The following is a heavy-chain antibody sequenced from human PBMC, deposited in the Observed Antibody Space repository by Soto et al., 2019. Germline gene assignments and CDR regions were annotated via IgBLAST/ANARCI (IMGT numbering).Heavy chain of an antibody. V-gene: IGHV1-69*12. CDR2: IIPICGTA. J-gene: IGHJ6*02. CDR3: ARSGARPGAYYYGMDV. Sequence: QVQLVQSGAEVKKPGSSVKVSCKASGGTVSSYAISWVRQAPGQGLEWMGGIIPICGTADYAQKFQGRVTIPADEATSTAYMGLSSLRSEDTAVYYWARSGARPGAYYYGMDVWGQGTTVTVSS. D-gene: IGHD3-10*01. CDR1: GGTVSSYA.